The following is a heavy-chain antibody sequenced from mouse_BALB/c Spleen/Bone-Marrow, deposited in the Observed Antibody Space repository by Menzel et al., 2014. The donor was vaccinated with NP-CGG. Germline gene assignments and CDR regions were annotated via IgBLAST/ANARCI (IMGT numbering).Heavy chain of an antibody. J-gene: IGHJ3*01. CDR3: ARDRYGNYPWFAY. Sequence: EVKLVESGGGLVKPGGSLKLSCAASGFTFSSYAMSWVRQSPEKRLEWVAEISSGGSYTYYPDTVMGRFTISRDNAKNTLYLKMSSLRSEDTAMYYCARDRYGNYPWFAYWGQGTLVTVSA. V-gene: IGHV5-9-4*01. CDR2: ISSGGSYT. CDR1: GFTFSSYA. D-gene: IGHD2-10*02.